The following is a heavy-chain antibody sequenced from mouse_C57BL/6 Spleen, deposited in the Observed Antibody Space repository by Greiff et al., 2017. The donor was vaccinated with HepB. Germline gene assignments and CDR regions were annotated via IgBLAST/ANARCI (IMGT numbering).Heavy chain of an antibody. CDR1: GYTFTSYG. CDR3: GSTIVTHYYAMDY. Sequence: VQLQQSGAELARPGASVKLSCKASGYTFTSYGISWVKQRTGQGLEWIGEIYPRSGNTYYNEKFKGKATLTADKSSSTAYMELRSLTSEDSAVYFGGSTIVTHYYAMDYWGQGTSVTVSS. V-gene: IGHV1-81*01. CDR2: IYPRSGNT. J-gene: IGHJ4*01. D-gene: IGHD2-5*01.